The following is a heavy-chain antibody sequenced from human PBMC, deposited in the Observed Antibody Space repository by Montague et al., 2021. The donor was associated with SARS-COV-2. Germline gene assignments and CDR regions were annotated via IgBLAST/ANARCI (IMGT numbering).Heavy chain of an antibody. CDR2: INHSAST. Sequence: SETLSLTCAVYGGSFSGYNWSWIRQLPAKGLEWIGEINHSASTDYNTSPKSRVTITVDTSKNQYSLKLSSVTAADTAVYYCARVRYYGSGASLGMDVWGQGTTVTVSS. D-gene: IGHD3-10*01. CDR3: ARVRYYGSGASLGMDV. V-gene: IGHV4-34*01. CDR1: GGSFSGYN. J-gene: IGHJ6*02.